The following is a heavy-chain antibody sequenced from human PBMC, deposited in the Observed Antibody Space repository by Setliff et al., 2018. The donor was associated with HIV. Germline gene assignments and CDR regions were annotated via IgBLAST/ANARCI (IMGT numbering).Heavy chain of an antibody. V-gene: IGHV4-4*09. CDR1: GGSISSYC. J-gene: IGHJ5*02. CDR2: IFSSGST. D-gene: IGHD3-10*01. CDR3: ARRIDNSGSFPDKNWFDT. Sequence: SETLSLTCTVSGGSISSYCWNWIRQSPGRGLEWIGFIFSSGSTKYSPSLQSRVTMSIDTSKNQFSLKLTSVTAADTAVYYCARRIDNSGSFPDKNWFDTWGQGSQVTVSS.